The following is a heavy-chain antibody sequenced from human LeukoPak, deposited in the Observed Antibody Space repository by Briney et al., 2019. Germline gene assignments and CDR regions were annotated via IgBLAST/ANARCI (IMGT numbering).Heavy chain of an antibody. J-gene: IGHJ4*02. CDR3: ARHVLRYGSGKGD. D-gene: IGHD3-10*01. V-gene: IGHV4-39*01. CDR1: GGSISSSSYY. Sequence: SETLSLTCTVSGGSISSSSYYWGWIRQPPGKGLEWIGSIYYSGSTYYNPSLKSRVTISVDTSKNQFSLKLSSVTAADTAVYYCARHVLRYGSGKGDWGQGTLVTVSS. CDR2: IYYSGST.